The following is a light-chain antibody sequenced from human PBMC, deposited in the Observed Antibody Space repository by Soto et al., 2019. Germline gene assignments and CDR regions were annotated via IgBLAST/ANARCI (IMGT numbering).Light chain of an antibody. CDR3: FSFKTTSTHV. CDR1: SSDIGAYDY. J-gene: IGLJ1*01. V-gene: IGLV2-14*01. Sequence: QSALAQPASLSGSPGQSITISCTGTSSDIGAYDYVSWFQQHPGKAPKLMISEVNNRPSGVSNRSSGSKSGNTAYLTISGLQVEDEAEYFCFSFKTTSTHVFGPGTKVTVL. CDR2: EVN.